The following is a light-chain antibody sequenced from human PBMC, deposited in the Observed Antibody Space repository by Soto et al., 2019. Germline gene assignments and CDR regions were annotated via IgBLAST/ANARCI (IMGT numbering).Light chain of an antibody. CDR2: DAS. J-gene: IGKJ1*01. CDR3: QQYNSYWT. Sequence: DIQMTQSPSTLSASVGDRVTITCRASQSIRSWLAWYQQKPGKAPKVLIYDASSLESGVPSRFSGSGSGTEFTLTISSLQPGDFASYYCQQYNSYWTFGQGTKVDI. V-gene: IGKV1-5*01. CDR1: QSIRSW.